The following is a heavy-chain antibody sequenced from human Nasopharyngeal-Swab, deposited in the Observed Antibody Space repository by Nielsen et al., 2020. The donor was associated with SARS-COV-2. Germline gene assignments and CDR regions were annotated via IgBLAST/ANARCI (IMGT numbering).Heavy chain of an antibody. V-gene: IGHV4-31*03. CDR1: GGSISSGGYY. CDR2: IYYSGST. CDR3: AREWGARVGYCGGECVGY. D-gene: IGHD2-21*01. Sequence: SETLSLTCTVSGGSISSGGYYWSWIRQHPGKGLEWIGYIYYSGSTYYNPSLKSRVTISVDTSKNQFSLKLSSVTAADTAVYYCAREWGARVGYCGGECVGYWGQGTLVTVSS. J-gene: IGHJ4*02.